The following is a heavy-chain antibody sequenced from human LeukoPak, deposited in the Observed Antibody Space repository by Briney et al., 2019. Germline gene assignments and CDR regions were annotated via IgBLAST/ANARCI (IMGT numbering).Heavy chain of an antibody. CDR2: INVDGSDS. CDR3: ARDTFLGMGNP. V-gene: IGHV3-74*01. CDR1: GFTISAYW. Sequence: GGSLRLSCTASGFTISAYWMHWVRQPPGKGLVWVSRINVDGSDSRYADSVKGRFTISRDNAKNTLSLQMNSLRVEDTAVYYCARDTFLGMGNPWGQGTLVTVSS. D-gene: IGHD2/OR15-2a*01. J-gene: IGHJ5*02.